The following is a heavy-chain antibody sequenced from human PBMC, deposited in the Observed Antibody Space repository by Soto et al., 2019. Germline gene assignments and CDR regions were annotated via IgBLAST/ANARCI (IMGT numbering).Heavy chain of an antibody. CDR3: AKSHLLRFLECLLENYGMDV. CDR2: ISGSGGST. CDR1: GVTFRNYA. J-gene: IGHJ6*02. D-gene: IGHD3-3*01. V-gene: IGHV3-23*01. Sequence: VVSRRVACTASGVTFRNYAMSWVLQAPGKPLEWVSAISGSGGSTYYADYVTGRLNISRDNSKHTLYLQMTSLRAGDTAISYCAKSHLLRFLECLLENYGMDVWGQGTTVTLSS.